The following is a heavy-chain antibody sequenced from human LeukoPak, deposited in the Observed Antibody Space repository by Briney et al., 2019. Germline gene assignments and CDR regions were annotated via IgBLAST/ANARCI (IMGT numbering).Heavy chain of an antibody. V-gene: IGHV3-74*01. D-gene: IGHD3-22*01. CDR1: GFTFGNYW. CDR2: INSGGSST. CDR3: ARVDSSGYYDAFDI. J-gene: IGHJ3*02. Sequence: GGSLRLSCAASGFTFGNYWMHWVRQAPGKGLVWVSRINSGGSSTSYADSVKGRFTVSRDNAKNTLYLQLNSLRAEDSAVCYCARVDSSGYYDAFDIWGPGTMVTVS.